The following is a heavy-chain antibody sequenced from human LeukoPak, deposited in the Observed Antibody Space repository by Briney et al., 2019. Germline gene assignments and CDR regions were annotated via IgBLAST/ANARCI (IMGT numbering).Heavy chain of an antibody. CDR3: AKLRIAFGGLIRDAFDI. D-gene: IGHD3-16*01. Sequence: PGGSLRLSCAASGFTFSNYAMSWVRQAPGKGLEWVSGISGSGGSASYADSVRGRFTISRDNAKDTLYVQMNSLRAEDTAIYYCAKLRIAFGGLIRDAFDIWGQGTMVSVSS. CDR2: ISGSGGSA. J-gene: IGHJ3*02. CDR1: GFTFSNYA. V-gene: IGHV3-23*01.